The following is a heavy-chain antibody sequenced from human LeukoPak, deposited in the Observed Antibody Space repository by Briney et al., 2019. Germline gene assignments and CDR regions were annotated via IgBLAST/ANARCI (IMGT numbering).Heavy chain of an antibody. CDR1: GFTFSSYA. CDR3: AKAPSSSGWIPFDY. D-gene: IGHD6-19*01. J-gene: IGHJ4*02. CDR2: ISGSGGST. Sequence: GGPLRLSCAASGFTFSSYAMSWVRQAPGKGLEWVSAISGSGGSTYYADSVKGRFTISRDNSKNTLYLQMNSLRAEDTAVYYCAKAPSSSGWIPFDYWGQGTLVTVSS. V-gene: IGHV3-23*01.